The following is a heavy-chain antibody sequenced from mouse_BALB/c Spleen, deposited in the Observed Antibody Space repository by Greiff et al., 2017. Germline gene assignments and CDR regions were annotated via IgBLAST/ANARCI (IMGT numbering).Heavy chain of an antibody. CDR2: INPSSGYT. CDR1: GYTFTSYT. CDR3: ARRGGIYVRYAMDY. D-gene: IGHD1-1*01. Sequence: VQLQESAAELARPGASVKMSCKASGYTFTSYTMHWVKQRPGQGLEWIGYINPSSGYTEYNQKFKDKTTLTADKSSSTAYMQLSSLTSEDSAVYYCARRGGIYVRYAMDYWGQGTSVTVSS. V-gene: IGHV1-4*02. J-gene: IGHJ4*01.